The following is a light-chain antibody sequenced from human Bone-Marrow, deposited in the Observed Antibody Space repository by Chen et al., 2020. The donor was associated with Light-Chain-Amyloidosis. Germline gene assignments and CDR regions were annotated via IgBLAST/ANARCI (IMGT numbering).Light chain of an antibody. CDR2: AAS. J-gene: IGKJ1*01. Sequence: DIQMTQSPSSLSASVGDRVTITCRASQSISTHLNWYQQRPGKAPNLLFYAASNLQSGVPSRFSGSRTGADFTLSISSLQPEDFATYYCQQSYTSPWTFGQGTKVDI. CDR3: QQSYTSPWT. V-gene: IGKV1-39*01. CDR1: QSISTH.